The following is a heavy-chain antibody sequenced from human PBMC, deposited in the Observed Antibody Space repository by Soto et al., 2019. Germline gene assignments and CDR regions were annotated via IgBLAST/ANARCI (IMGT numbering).Heavy chain of an antibody. D-gene: IGHD3-22*01. CDR1: GFTFSSYG. CDR2: IWYDGSNK. V-gene: IGHV3-33*01. CDR3: ASDYYDSSGYYRQWPFDY. J-gene: IGHJ4*02. Sequence: QVQLVESGGGVVQPGRSLRLSCAASGFTFSSYGMHWVRQAPGKGLEWVAVIWYDGSNKYYADSVKGRFTISRDNSKNTLYLQMNSLRAEDTAVYYCASDYYDSSGYYRQWPFDYCGQGTLVTVSS.